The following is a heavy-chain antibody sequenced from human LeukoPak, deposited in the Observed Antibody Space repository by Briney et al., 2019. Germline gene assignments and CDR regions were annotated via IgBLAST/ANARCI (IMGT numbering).Heavy chain of an antibody. CDR3: ASTYYDFWSGYYLGYYFDY. Sequence: SETLSLTCTVSGGSISSSSYYWGWIRQPPGKGLEWIGSIYYSGSTYYNPSLKSRVTISVDTSKNQFSLKLSSVTAADTAVYYCASTYYDFWSGYYLGYYFDYWGQGTLVTVSS. CDR1: GGSISSSSYY. CDR2: IYYSGST. V-gene: IGHV4-39*01. J-gene: IGHJ4*02. D-gene: IGHD3-3*01.